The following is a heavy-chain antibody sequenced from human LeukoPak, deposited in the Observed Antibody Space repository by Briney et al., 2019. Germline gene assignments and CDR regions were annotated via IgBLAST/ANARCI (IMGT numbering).Heavy chain of an antibody. CDR2: ISSSGSTI. CDR1: GFTFSSYE. Sequence: PGGSLRLSCAASGFTFSSYEMDWVRQAPGKGLEWVSYISSSGSTIYYADSVKGRFTISRDSAKNSLYLQMNSLKIEDTAMYYCVIERAGAFENWGQGTLVTVSS. CDR3: VIERAGAFEN. V-gene: IGHV3-48*03. D-gene: IGHD6-19*01. J-gene: IGHJ4*02.